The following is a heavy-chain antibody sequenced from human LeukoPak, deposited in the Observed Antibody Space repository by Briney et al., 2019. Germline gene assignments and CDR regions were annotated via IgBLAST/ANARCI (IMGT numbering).Heavy chain of an antibody. CDR2: IWYDGSNK. CDR1: GFTFSSYG. CDR3: ARGSDDFDY. V-gene: IGHV3-33*01. J-gene: IGHJ4*02. Sequence: QTGGSLRLSCAASGFTFSSYGMHWVRQAPGKGLEWVAVIWYDGSNKYHADSVKGRFTISRDNSKNTLYLQMNSLRAEDTAVYYCARGSDDFDYWGQGTLVTASS.